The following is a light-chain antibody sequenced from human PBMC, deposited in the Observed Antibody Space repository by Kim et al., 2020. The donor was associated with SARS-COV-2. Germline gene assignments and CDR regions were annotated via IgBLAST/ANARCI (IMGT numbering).Light chain of an antibody. CDR3: QTWDTGIVV. V-gene: IGLV4-69*01. J-gene: IGLJ2*01. Sequence: QLVLTQSPSASASLGASVKLTCTVNNGHSFYAITWHQQQSEKGPRYLMKINNDGSHSKGDGIPDRFSGSSSGAERYLTISSLQSEDEADYYCQTWDTGIVVFGGGTQLTVL. CDR2: INNDGSH. CDR1: NGHSFYA.